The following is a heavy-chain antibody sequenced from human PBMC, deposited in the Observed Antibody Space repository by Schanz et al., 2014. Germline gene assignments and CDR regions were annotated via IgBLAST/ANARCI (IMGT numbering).Heavy chain of an antibody. J-gene: IGHJ3*02. D-gene: IGHD4-17*01. CDR2: INSVGSNT. V-gene: IGHV3-74*01. CDR1: GFTFSPYW. Sequence: EVQLVESGGGLVQPGGSLRLSCGSSGFTFSPYWMHWVRQAPGKGLVWVARINSVGSNTDYADSVTGRFTISRDNAKNTLDLQVNTLRAEDTAVYYCARKRKLGVYGGKGHDSLDIWGQGTMVTVSS. CDR3: ARKRKLGVYGGKGHDSLDI.